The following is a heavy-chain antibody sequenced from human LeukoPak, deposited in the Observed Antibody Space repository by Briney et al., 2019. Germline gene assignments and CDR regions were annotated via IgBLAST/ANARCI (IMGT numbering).Heavy chain of an antibody. J-gene: IGHJ4*02. V-gene: IGHV3-30*18. Sequence: ERSLRLSCAASGFTFSSYGMHWVRQAPGKGLEWVAVISYDGSNKYYADSVKGRFTISRDNSKNTLYLQMNSLRAEDTAVYYCAKDGFDYWGQGTLVTVSS. CDR1: GFTFSSYG. CDR3: AKDGFDY. CDR2: ISYDGSNK.